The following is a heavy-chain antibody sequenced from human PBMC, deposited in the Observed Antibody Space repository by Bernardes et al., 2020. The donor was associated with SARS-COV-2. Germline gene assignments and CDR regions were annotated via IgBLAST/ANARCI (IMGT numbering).Heavy chain of an antibody. CDR2: IFHSGST. J-gene: IGHJ4*02. Sequence: SETLSLTCTVHGGSFRGYYWSWIRQPPGKGLEWIGYIFHSGSTNYNPSLKSRVTISVDTSENQFSLKLSSVTAADTAVYYCARVNPSSWYYFDYWGQRTLVTVSS. V-gene: IGHV4-59*01. D-gene: IGHD6-13*01. CDR1: GGSFRGYY. CDR3: ARVNPSSWYYFDY.